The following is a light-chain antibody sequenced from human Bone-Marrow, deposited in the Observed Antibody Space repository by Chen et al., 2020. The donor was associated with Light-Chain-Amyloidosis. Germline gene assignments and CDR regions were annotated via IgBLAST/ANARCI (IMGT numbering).Light chain of an antibody. Sequence: EIVLMQSPGTLSLSPGEGANLSCRASQTISSNYLTWYQQKFGQAPRLLIYGSSSRATGIPDRFTGSGSGTDFTLTINRLEPEDFAMYYCQQYGTSPLTVGGGTKVEIK. V-gene: IGKV3-20*01. CDR1: QTISSNY. CDR2: GSS. CDR3: QQYGTSPLT. J-gene: IGKJ4*01.